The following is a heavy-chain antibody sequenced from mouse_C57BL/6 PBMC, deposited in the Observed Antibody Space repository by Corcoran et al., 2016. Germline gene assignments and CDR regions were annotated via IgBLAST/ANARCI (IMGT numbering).Heavy chain of an antibody. V-gene: IGHV1-76*01. CDR1: GYTFTDYY. D-gene: IGHD2-4*01. CDR2: IYPGSGNT. J-gene: IGHJ2*01. Sequence: QVQLKQSGAELVRPGASVKLSCKASGYTFTDYYINWVKQRPGQGLEWIARIYPGSGNTYYNEKFKGKATLTAEKSSSTAYMQLSSLTSEDSAVYFCARNDYGYYFDYWGQGTTPTVSS. CDR3: ARNDYGYYFDY.